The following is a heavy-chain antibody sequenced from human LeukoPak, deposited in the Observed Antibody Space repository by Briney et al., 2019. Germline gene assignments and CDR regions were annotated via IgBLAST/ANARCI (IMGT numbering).Heavy chain of an antibody. D-gene: IGHD5-24*01. V-gene: IGHV4-59*01. CDR1: GGSISSYY. J-gene: IGHJ4*02. CDR3: ARAEGDGYNYNYFDY. Sequence: PSETLSPTCTVSGGSISSYYWSWIRQPPGKGLEWIGYIYYSGSTNYNPSLKSRVTISVDTSKNQFSLKLSSVTAADTAVYYCARAEGDGYNYNYFDYWGQGTLVTVSS. CDR2: IYYSGST.